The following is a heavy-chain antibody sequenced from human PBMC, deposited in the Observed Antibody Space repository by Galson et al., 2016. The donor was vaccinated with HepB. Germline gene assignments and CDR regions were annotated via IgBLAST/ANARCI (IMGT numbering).Heavy chain of an antibody. CDR2: ISPYNGNT. J-gene: IGHJ3*02. D-gene: IGHD3-3*01. Sequence: SVKVSCKASGYSFTSYGFSWVRQAPGQGLEWMGWISPYNGNTNYAQKLQGRVTMTTDTSTNTAYMELRSLRSDDTAVYYCARSEGLRFLEWLPRAPLDIWGQGTMVTVSS. CDR1: GYSFTSYG. V-gene: IGHV1-18*01. CDR3: ARSEGLRFLEWLPRAPLDI.